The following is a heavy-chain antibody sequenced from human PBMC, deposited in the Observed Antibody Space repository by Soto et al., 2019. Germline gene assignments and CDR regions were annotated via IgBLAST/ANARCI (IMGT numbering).Heavy chain of an antibody. D-gene: IGHD6-19*01. Sequence: QGLRRGLEWVSSISSSSSYIYYADSVKGRFTISRDNAKNSLYLQMNSLRAEDTAVYYCARSYSSGWYYYGMDVWGQGTTVTVSS. CDR3: ARSYSSGWYYYGMDV. CDR2: ISSSSSYI. V-gene: IGHV3-21*01. J-gene: IGHJ6*02.